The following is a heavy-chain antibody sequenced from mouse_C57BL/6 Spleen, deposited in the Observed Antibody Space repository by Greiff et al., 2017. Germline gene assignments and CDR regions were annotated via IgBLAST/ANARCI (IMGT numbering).Heavy chain of an antibody. CDR2: IYPGSGST. D-gene: IGHD1-1*01. J-gene: IGHJ2*01. Sequence: VQLQQPGAELVKPGASVKMSCKASGYTFTSYWITWVKPRPGQGLEWIGDIYPGSGSTNYNEKFKSKATLTVATSSIPASMQLSSLTSEDSAVXDCERGGRNTTERYCDYWGQGTTLTVSS. V-gene: IGHV1-55*01. CDR1: GYTFTSYW. CDR3: ERGGRNTTERYCDY.